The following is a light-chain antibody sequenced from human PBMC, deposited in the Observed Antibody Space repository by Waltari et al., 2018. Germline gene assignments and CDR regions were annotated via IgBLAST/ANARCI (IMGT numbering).Light chain of an antibody. CDR3: QQYDAWPLT. V-gene: IGKV3-15*01. CDR1: QNIKTN. Sequence: EVVMTQSPATLSMSPGERVTLSCRASQNIKTNLAWYQQKPGQGPKLLIYGASTRAPGVPARFSGSGSGTDFTLTISSLQSEDFAVYYCQQYDAWPLTFGGGTKVE. CDR2: GAS. J-gene: IGKJ4*01.